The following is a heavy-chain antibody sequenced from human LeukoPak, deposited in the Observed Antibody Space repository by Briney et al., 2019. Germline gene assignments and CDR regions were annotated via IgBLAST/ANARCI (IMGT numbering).Heavy chain of an antibody. CDR2: ISGSSSYI. CDR3: ARDSQAYCSGGRCSMFDY. Sequence: PGGSLRLSCAASGFTVSSNYMNWVRQAPGKGLEWVSSISGSSSYIYYADSVKGRFTISRDNARNSLYLQMNSLRAEDTAVYYCARDSQAYCSGGRCSMFDYWGQGNLVTVSS. V-gene: IGHV3-21*01. D-gene: IGHD2-15*01. CDR1: GFTVSSNY. J-gene: IGHJ4*02.